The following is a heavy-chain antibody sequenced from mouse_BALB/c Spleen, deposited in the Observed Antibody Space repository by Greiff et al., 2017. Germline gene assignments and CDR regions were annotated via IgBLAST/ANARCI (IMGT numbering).Heavy chain of an antibody. D-gene: IGHD2-14*01. V-gene: IGHV2-2*02. CDR1: GFSLTSYG. CDR2: IWSGGST. Sequence: VQLQESGPGLVQPSHSLSITCTVSGFSLTSYGVHWVRQSPGKGLEWLGVIWSGGSTDYNAAFISRLSISKDNSKSQVFFKMNSLQANDTAIYYCASTYYRYDYYAMDYWGQGTSVTVSS. CDR3: ASTYYRYDYYAMDY. J-gene: IGHJ4*01.